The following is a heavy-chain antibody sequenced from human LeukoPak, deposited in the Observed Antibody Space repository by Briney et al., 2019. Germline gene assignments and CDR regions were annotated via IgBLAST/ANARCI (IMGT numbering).Heavy chain of an antibody. CDR1: GFTFSSYS. CDR2: ITSSSGTI. J-gene: IGHJ4*01. D-gene: IGHD1-14*01. V-gene: IGHV3-48*02. CDR3: ARDRTTLIDY. Sequence: PGGSLRLSCSASGFTFSSYSMDWVRQAPGKGLEWLSYITSSSGTIYYADSVKGRFTVSRDNAKNSLYLQMNSLRDEDTAVYYCARDRTTLIDYWGQGSQVTVSS.